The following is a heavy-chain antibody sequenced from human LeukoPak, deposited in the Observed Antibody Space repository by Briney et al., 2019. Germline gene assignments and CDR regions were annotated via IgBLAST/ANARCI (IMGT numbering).Heavy chain of an antibody. CDR1: GGSISNTNW. D-gene: IGHD4-23*01. V-gene: IGHV4-4*02. CDR3: ARNGGNSDVDD. J-gene: IGHJ4*02. Sequence: PSETLSLTCGVSGGSISNTNWWSWVRQPPGQGLEWIGEINHSGSTNYNPSLKSRVTISVDKSKNQFSLKLNSVTAADTAVYYCARNGGNSDVDDWGQGTLVTVSS. CDR2: INHSGST.